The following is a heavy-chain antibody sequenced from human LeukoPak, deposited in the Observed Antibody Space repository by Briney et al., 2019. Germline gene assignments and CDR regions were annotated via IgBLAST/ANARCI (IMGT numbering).Heavy chain of an antibody. Sequence: GASVKVSCKASGYTFTSYYMHWVRQAPGQGLEWMGIINPSGGTTSYAQKFQGRVTMTRDTSTSTVYMELSSLRSEDTAVYYCARDPSVSGYSFGYFDYWGQGTPVTVSS. D-gene: IGHD5-18*01. J-gene: IGHJ4*02. CDR1: GYTFTSYY. CDR2: INPSGGTT. CDR3: ARDPSVSGYSFGYFDY. V-gene: IGHV1-46*01.